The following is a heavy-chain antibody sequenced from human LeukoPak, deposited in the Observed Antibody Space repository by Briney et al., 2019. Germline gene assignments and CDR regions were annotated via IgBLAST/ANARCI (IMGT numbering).Heavy chain of an antibody. D-gene: IGHD3-3*01. Sequence: ASVKVSCKASGYTFTGYYMHWVRQAPGQGLEWMGWINPNSGGTNYAQKFQGRVTMTRDTSISTAYMELSRLRSDDTAVYYCAREGSLWSGYPSGMDVWGQGTTVTVSS. J-gene: IGHJ6*02. CDR3: AREGSLWSGYPSGMDV. CDR1: GYTFTGYY. V-gene: IGHV1-2*02. CDR2: INPNSGGT.